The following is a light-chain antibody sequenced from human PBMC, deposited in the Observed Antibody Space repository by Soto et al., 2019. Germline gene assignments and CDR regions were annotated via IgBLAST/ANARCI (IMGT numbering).Light chain of an antibody. J-gene: IGKJ2*01. Sequence: DIQMTQSPSSLSASVGDRVTITCRASQTIIFYLNWYQQKPGKAPKLLIYAASNLQSGVPSRFSGSGSGTEFTLTISSLQTEDFATYFCQQSYTTPVYSFGQGTKLEIK. CDR2: AAS. CDR3: QQSYTTPVYS. CDR1: QTIIFY. V-gene: IGKV1-39*01.